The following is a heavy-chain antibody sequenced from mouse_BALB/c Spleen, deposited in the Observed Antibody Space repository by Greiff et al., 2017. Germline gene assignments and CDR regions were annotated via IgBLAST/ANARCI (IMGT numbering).Heavy chain of an antibody. D-gene: IGHD2-1*01. V-gene: IGHV14-3*02. J-gene: IGHJ3*01. CDR3: ARDGNPSAWFAY. Sequence: EVNLVESGAELVKPGASVKLSCTASGFNIKDTYMHWVKQRPEQGLEWIGRIDPANGNTKYDPKFQGKATITADTSSNTAYLQLSSLTSEDTAVYYCARDGNPSAWFAYWGQGTLVTVSA. CDR1: GFNIKDTY. CDR2: IDPANGNT.